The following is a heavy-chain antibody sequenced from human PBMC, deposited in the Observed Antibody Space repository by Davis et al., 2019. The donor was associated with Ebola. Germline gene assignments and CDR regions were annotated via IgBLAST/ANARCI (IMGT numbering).Heavy chain of an antibody. CDR1: GFTFGDYA. Sequence: GESLKISCPASGFTFGDYAMSWVRQAPGKGLEWVGFIRSKAYGGTTEYAASVKGRFTISRDDSKSIAYLQMNSLKTEDTAVYYCTRDFRGYSYGSPLDPWGQGTLVTVSS. J-gene: IGHJ5*02. CDR2: IRSKAYGGTT. D-gene: IGHD5-18*01. CDR3: TRDFRGYSYGSPLDP. V-gene: IGHV3-49*04.